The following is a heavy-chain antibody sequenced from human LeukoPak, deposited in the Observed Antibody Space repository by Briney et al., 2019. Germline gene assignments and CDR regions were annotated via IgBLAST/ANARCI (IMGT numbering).Heavy chain of an antibody. J-gene: IGHJ5*02. V-gene: IGHV3-64*01. CDR2: ISSNGGST. CDR1: GFTFSSYA. D-gene: IGHD3-10*01. CDR3: ARVSTDYSYGSGTTNWFDP. Sequence: PGGSLRLSCAASGFTFSSYAMHWVRQAPGKGLEYVSAISSNGGSTYYANSVKGRFTISRDNSKNTLYLQMGSLRAEDMAVYYCARVSTDYSYGSGTTNWFDPWGQGTLVTVSS.